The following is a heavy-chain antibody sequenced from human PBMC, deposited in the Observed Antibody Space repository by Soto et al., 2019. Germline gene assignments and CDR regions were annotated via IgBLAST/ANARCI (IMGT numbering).Heavy chain of an antibody. CDR2: VYYSGST. CDR1: GGSISSYY. Sequence: SETLSLTCTVSGGSISSYYWSWIRQPPGKGLEWIGYVYYSGSTNYNPSLKSRVTISVDTSKNQFSLKLSSVTAADTAVYYCARDPPYYYDSSGFDPWGQGILVTVSS. V-gene: IGHV4-59*01. J-gene: IGHJ5*02. CDR3: ARDPPYYYDSSGFDP. D-gene: IGHD3-22*01.